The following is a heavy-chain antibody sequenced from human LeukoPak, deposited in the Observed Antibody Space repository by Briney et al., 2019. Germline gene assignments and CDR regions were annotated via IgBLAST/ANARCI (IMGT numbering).Heavy chain of an antibody. CDR2: INSGSGTT. J-gene: IGHJ4*02. CDR3: AKGSAGAGSWPFDY. V-gene: IGHV3-23*01. Sequence: PGGSLRLSCAASGFISSSAVMSWVRQAPGKELEWVSAINSGSGTTYAESVKGRFTISRDNSRNTLYLQMNTLRAEDTAVYYCAKGSAGAGSWPFDYWGQGTLVTVSS. D-gene: IGHD3-10*01. CDR1: GFISSSAV.